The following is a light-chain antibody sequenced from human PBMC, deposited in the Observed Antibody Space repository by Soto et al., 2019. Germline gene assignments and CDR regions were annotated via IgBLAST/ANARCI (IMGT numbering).Light chain of an antibody. V-gene: IGKV3-15*01. Sequence: EIGMTQSPATLSVSPGERATLSCRASQSVSSNLAWYQQKRGQAPRLLIYGASTRATGIPARFSGSGSGTEFTLTISSLQSEDFAVYFCEQYNDWSPATFGQGTKVEIK. J-gene: IGKJ1*01. CDR1: QSVSSN. CDR2: GAS. CDR3: EQYNDWSPAT.